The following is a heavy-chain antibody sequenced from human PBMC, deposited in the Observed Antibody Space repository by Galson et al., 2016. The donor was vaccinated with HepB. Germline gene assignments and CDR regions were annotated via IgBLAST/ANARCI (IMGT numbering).Heavy chain of an antibody. J-gene: IGHJ3*02. CDR2: ISSGSSYI. CDR1: GFTFSSYS. D-gene: IGHD3-9*01. V-gene: IGHV3-21*04. CDR3: AREWLRGYFGWFRKGAFDI. Sequence: SLRLSCAASGFTFSSYSMNWVRQAPGKGLEWVSSISSGSSYIFYADSVKGRFTISRDNAKYSLYLQMNSLRAEDTAVYYCAREWLRGYFGWFRKGAFDIWGQGTMVTVSS.